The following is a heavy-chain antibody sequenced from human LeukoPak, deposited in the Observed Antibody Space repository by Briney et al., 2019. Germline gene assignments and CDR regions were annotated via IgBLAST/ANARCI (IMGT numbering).Heavy chain of an antibody. CDR1: GYTFTGYY. D-gene: IGHD7-27*01. V-gene: IGHV1-2*02. CDR3: ASCVFLTGDRWYFDL. J-gene: IGHJ2*01. Sequence: ASVKVSCKASGYTFTGYYMHWVRQAPGQGLEWMGWINPNSGGTNYAQKFQGRVTMTRDTSISTAYMELSRLRSDDTAVYYCASCVFLTGDRWYFDLWGRGTLVTVSS. CDR2: INPNSGGT.